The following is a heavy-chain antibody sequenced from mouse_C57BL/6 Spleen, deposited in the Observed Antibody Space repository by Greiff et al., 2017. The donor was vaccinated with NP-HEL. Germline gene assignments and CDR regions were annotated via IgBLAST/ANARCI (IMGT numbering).Heavy chain of an antibody. CDR1: GYTFTSYW. J-gene: IGHJ2*01. Sequence: QVQLKQPGAELVKPGASVKLSCKASGYTFTSYWMHWVKQRPGQGLEWIGMIHPNSGSTNYNEKFKSKATLTVDKSSSTAYMQLSSLTSEDSAVYYCARMAYGSLLYFDYWGQGTALTVSS. CDR3: ARMAYGSLLYFDY. D-gene: IGHD1-1*01. CDR2: IHPNSGST. V-gene: IGHV1-64*01.